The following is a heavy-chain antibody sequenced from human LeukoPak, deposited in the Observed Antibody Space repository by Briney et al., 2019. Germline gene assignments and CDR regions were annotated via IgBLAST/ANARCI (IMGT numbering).Heavy chain of an antibody. V-gene: IGHV4-34*01. D-gene: IGHD3-10*01. CDR3: ARTYYYGSGSYRPPRGYFQH. CDR1: GGSFSGYY. Sequence: SETLSLTCAVYGGSFSGYYWSWIRQPPGKGLEWIGEINHSGSTNYNPSLKSRVTISVDTSKNQFSLKLSSVTAADTAVYYCARTYYYGSGSYRPPRGYFQHWGQGILVTVSS. CDR2: INHSGST. J-gene: IGHJ1*01.